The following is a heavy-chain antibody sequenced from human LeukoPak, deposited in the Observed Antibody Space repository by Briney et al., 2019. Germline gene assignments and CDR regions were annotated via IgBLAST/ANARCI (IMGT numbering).Heavy chain of an antibody. CDR1: GFTFSSYG. Sequence: GGSLRLSCAASGFTFSSYGMHWVRQAPGKGLEWVANIKQDGSEKYYADSVKGRFTISRDNSKNTLYLQMNSLRAEDTAVYYCAKEAPRMGMDVWGQGTTVTVSS. D-gene: IGHD2/OR15-2a*01. V-gene: IGHV3-30*02. CDR3: AKEAPRMGMDV. J-gene: IGHJ6*02. CDR2: IKQDGSEK.